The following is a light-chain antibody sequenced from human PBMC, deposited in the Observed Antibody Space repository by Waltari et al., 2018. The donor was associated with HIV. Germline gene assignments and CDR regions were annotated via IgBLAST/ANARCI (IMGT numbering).Light chain of an antibody. V-gene: IGLV1-40*01. Sequence: QSVLTQPPSVSGAPGPRVTLPCTGGSPNTRADYDVHWFQQMPGTAPKLLISGNKNRPSGVPDRFSASKSGTSASLAITGLQAEDEADYFCQSYDRSLSASVVFGGGTKLTVL. J-gene: IGLJ2*01. CDR3: QSYDRSLSASVV. CDR2: GNK. CDR1: SPNTRADYD.